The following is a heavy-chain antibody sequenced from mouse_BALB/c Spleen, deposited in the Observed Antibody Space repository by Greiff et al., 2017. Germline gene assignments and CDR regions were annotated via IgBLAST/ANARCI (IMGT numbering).Heavy chain of an antibody. CDR2: IWAGGST. V-gene: IGHV2-9*02. J-gene: IGHJ1*01. CDR1: GFSLTSYG. CDR3: ARNDYGSSYGYFDV. Sequence: VKLMESGPGLVAPSQSLSITCTASGFSLTSYGVHWVRQPPGKGLEWLGVIWAGGSTNYNSALMSRLSISKDNSKSQVFLKMNSLQTDDTAMYYCARNDYGSSYGYFDVWGAGTTVTVSS. D-gene: IGHD1-1*01.